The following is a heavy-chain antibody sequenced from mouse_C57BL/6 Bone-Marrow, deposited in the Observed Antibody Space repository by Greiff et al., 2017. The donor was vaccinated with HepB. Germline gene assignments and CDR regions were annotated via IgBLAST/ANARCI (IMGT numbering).Heavy chain of an antibody. CDR1: GFTFSAYG. CDR3: ASHYYGSSGFDY. CDR2: ISSGSSTI. V-gene: IGHV5-17*01. J-gene: IGHJ2*01. Sequence: EVKVVESGGGLVKPGGSLKLSCAASGFTFSAYGMHWVRQAPEKGLEWVAYISSGSSTIYYADTVKGRFTISRDNAKNTLFLQMTSLRSEDTAMYYCASHYYGSSGFDYWGQGTTLTVSS. D-gene: IGHD1-1*01.